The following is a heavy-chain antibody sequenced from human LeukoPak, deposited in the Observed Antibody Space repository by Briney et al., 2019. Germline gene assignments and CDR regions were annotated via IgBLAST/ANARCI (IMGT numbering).Heavy chain of an antibody. V-gene: IGHV3-7*01. CDR1: DFIFSTHW. CDR3: ARDGTYYYDPTDHPAIDY. CDR2: INQDGNEK. Sequence: GGSLRLSCAASDFIFSTHWMSWVRQAPGKGLAWVANINQDGNEKYYVDSVKGRFTISRDNAKNSLYLQMNSLRAEDTAVYYCARDGTYYYDPTDHPAIDYWGQGTLVTVSS. D-gene: IGHD3-22*01. J-gene: IGHJ4*02.